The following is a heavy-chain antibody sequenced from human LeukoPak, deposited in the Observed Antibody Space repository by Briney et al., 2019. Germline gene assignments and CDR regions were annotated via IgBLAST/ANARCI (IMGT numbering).Heavy chain of an antibody. V-gene: IGHV1-8*02. J-gene: IGHJ4*02. CDR2: MNPNSGNT. Sequence: ASVKVSCKASGGTFSSYAISWVRQAPGQGLEWMGWMNPNSGNTGYAQKFQGRVTMTRNTSISTAYMELSSLRSEDTAVYYCARGSHNFDYWGQGTLVTVSS. CDR1: GGTFSSYA. CDR3: ARGSHNFDY.